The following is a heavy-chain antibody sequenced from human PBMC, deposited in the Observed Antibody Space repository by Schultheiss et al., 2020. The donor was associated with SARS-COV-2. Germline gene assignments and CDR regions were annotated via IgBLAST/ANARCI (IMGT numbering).Heavy chain of an antibody. CDR3: AKDPYYYYYMDV. V-gene: IGHV3-21*01. J-gene: IGHJ6*03. CDR2: ISSSSSYI. Sequence: GGSLRLSCAASGFTFSSYEMYWVRQAPGKGLEWVSSISSSSSYIYYADSVKGRFTISRDNAKNSLYLQMNSLRAEDTAVYYCAKDPYYYYYMDVWGKGTTVTVSS. CDR1: GFTFSSYE.